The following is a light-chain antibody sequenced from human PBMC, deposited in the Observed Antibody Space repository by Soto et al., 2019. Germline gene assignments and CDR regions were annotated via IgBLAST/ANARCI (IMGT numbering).Light chain of an antibody. CDR3: QKYKSAPFT. Sequence: DIQMTQSPSSLSASVGDRVTITCRASQAISNYLAWYQQKPGKVPHVLIYGASTLQSGLPSRFSASGSGTDFTLTINSLQPEDVATYYCQKYKSAPFTFGPGTKVEIK. CDR1: QAISNY. J-gene: IGKJ3*01. CDR2: GAS. V-gene: IGKV1-27*01.